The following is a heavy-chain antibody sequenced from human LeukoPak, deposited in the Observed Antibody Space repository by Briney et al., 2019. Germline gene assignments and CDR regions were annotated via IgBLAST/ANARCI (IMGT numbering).Heavy chain of an antibody. CDR1: GFTFSSYG. CDR2: ISGSGGST. D-gene: IGHD6-6*01. V-gene: IGHV3-23*01. J-gene: IGHJ4*02. CDR3: AKHPPLGIAARSFDS. Sequence: GGTLRLSCAASGFTFSSYGMSWVRQAPGKGLEWVSGISGSGGSTYYADSVKGRFTISRDNSKDTLYVQMNSLRAEDTAVYYCAKHPPLGIAARSFDSWGQGTLVTVSS.